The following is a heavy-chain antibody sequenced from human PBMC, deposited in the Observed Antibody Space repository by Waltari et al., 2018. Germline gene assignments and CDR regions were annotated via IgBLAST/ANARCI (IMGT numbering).Heavy chain of an antibody. J-gene: IGHJ4*02. CDR1: GYTFTSYY. D-gene: IGHD5-12*01. Sequence: QVQLVQSGAEVKKPGASVKVSCKASGYTFTSYYMHWVRQAPGQGLEWMGIINPSGGSTSYAQKFQGRVTMTRDTSTSTVYMELSSLRSEDTAVYYCARGNGRMATTLYYFDYWGQGTLVTVSS. CDR2: INPSGGST. CDR3: ARGNGRMATTLYYFDY. V-gene: IGHV1-46*01.